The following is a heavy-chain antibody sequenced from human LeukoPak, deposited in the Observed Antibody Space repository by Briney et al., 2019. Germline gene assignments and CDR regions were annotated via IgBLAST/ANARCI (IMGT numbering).Heavy chain of an antibody. Sequence: SQTLSLTCSVSGGSITSGRYYWTWIRQCPEKGLEWIAYSYYSGSTHFKSSLKSRATISLDKSKNQFSLNLTSATAADTAVYYCARATYDLLTGYYLDSWGQGTLVTVSS. J-gene: IGHJ4*02. CDR1: GGSITSGRYY. CDR3: ARATYDLLTGYYLDS. V-gene: IGHV4-31*03. CDR2: SYYSGST. D-gene: IGHD3-9*01.